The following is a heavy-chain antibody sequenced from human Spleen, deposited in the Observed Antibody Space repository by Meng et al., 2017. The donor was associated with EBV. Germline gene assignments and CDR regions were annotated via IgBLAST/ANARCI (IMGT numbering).Heavy chain of an antibody. Sequence: QVLLQKWGAGLLKPSENLSLTCAVYGWSFTGYYWTWIRQPPGKGLEWSGEISRSGSTNYNPSLKSRVTISLDTSKNQFSLKLSSVTAADTAVYYCARRGGVDYWGQGTLVTVSS. CDR2: ISRSGST. D-gene: IGHD3-16*01. J-gene: IGHJ4*02. V-gene: IGHV4-34*01. CDR3: ARRGGVDY. CDR1: GWSFTGYY.